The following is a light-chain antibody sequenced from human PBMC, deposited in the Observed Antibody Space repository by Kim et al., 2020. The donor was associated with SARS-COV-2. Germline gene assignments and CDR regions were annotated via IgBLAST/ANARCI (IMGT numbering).Light chain of an antibody. J-gene: IGLJ1*01. CDR2: EVN. Sequence: GKTLTISCRRSSGSIASNYVQWYPQRPGSAPTTVIYEVNQGPSGVPDRFSGSIDSSSNSASLTISGLKTEDETDYYCQSYNISNSVFGTGTKVTVL. CDR3: QSYNISNSV. V-gene: IGLV6-57*03. CDR1: SGSIASNY.